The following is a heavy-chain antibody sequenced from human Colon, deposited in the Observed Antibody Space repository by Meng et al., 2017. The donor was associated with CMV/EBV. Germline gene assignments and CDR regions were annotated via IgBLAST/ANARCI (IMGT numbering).Heavy chain of an antibody. CDR1: GFTLSSYG. Sequence: GGSLRLSCTASGFTLSSYGMHWVRQAPGKGLEWVSAISYSGTYIYDADSVKGRFTISRDNAKNTLYLQMSSLRVEDTAVYYCAKSDWFDPWGQGTLVTVSS. J-gene: IGHJ5*02. CDR2: ISYSGTYI. V-gene: IGHV3-21*01. CDR3: AKSDWFDP.